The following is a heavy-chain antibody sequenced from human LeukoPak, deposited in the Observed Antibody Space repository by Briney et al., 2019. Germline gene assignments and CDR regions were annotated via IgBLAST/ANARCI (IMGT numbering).Heavy chain of an antibody. D-gene: IGHD1-26*01. CDR3: ARDSGSSPGDY. CDR1: GGTFSSYA. V-gene: IGHV1-69*13. Sequence: GASVKVSCKASGGTFSSYAISWVRQAPGQGLEWMGGIIPIFGTANYAQKFQGRVTITADESTSTAYMDLRSLRPDDTAVYYCARDSGSSPGDYWGQGTLVTVSS. J-gene: IGHJ4*02. CDR2: IIPIFGTA.